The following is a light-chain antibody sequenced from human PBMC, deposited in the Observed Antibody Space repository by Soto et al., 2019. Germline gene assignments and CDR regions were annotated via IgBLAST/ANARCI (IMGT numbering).Light chain of an antibody. CDR3: QQYNNWPPWT. J-gene: IGKJ1*01. CDR2: ASS. Sequence: IMMTQAPATLSVSPGAGASLSGRASQSISSKLAWYQQKPGQAPRLLIYASSIRASGFPARFSGSGSGTEFTLTISGLQSEDFAVYYCQQYNNWPPWTFGHGTKVDIK. CDR1: QSISSK. V-gene: IGKV3-15*01.